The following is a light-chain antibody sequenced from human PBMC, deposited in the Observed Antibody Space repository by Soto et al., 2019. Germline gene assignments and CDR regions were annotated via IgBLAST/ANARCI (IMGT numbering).Light chain of an antibody. J-gene: IGKJ2*01. CDR1: QVIGSRY. Sequence: EIVMTQSPVTLSLSPGERATISCRASQVIGSRYLAWYHQKSGQAPRLLIYGTSSRATGIPYRFSGSVSGTDFTLTISRLEPEDFGVYYCQQFGSSIPHTFGQGTKLEIK. CDR3: QQFGSSIPHT. CDR2: GTS. V-gene: IGKV3-20*01.